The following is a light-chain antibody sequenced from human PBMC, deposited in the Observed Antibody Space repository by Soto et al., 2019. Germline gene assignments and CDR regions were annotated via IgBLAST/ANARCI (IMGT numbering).Light chain of an antibody. J-gene: IGKJ5*01. CDR2: AAS. CDR3: QHLDSYST. V-gene: IGKV1-9*01. Sequence: DIQLTQSPSFLSASVGDRFTITCRASQGISSYLAWYQQKPGKAPKLLIYAASTLQSWVPSRFSGSGSGTEFTLTISSLQPEDFATYYCQHLDSYSTFGQGTRLEIK. CDR1: QGISSY.